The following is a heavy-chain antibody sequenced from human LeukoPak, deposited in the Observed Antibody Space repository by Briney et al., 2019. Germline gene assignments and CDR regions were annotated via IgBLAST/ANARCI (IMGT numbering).Heavy chain of an antibody. CDR2: TRNEANIYTT. V-gene: IGHV3-72*01. J-gene: IGHJ3*02. Sequence: PGGSLRLSCAASGFIFSDHYMDWVRQAPGKGLEWVGRTRNEANIYTTKYAASVKGRFTISRDDSKNSLYLQMNSLKTEDTAVYCCASPVGATTVRAFDIWGQGTMVTVSS. D-gene: IGHD1-26*01. CDR1: GFIFSDHY. CDR3: ASPVGATTVRAFDI.